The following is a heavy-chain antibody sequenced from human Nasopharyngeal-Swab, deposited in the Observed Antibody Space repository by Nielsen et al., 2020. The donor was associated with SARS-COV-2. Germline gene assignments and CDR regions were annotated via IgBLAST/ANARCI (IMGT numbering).Heavy chain of an antibody. CDR3: ARHGYSSSWANYYYYYMDV. Sequence: GESLKISCKGSGYSFTSYWIGWVRQMPGKGLEWMGIIYPGDSDTRYSPSFQGQVTISADKSISTAYLQWSSLKASDTAMYYCARHGYSSSWANYYYYYMDVWGKGTTVTVS. J-gene: IGHJ6*03. CDR2: IYPGDSDT. D-gene: IGHD6-13*01. CDR1: GYSFTSYW. V-gene: IGHV5-51*01.